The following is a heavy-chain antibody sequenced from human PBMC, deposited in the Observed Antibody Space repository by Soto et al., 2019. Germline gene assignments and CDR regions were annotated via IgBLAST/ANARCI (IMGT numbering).Heavy chain of an antibody. CDR1: GGTFSSYA. Sequence: QVQLVQSGAEVKKPGSSVKVSCKASGGTFSSYAISWVRQAPGQWLEWMGGIIPIFGTANYAQKFQGRVTITADESTSTAYMELSSLRSEDTAVYYCARGLYCSGGSCYDWFDPWGQGTLVTVSS. CDR2: IIPIFGTA. CDR3: ARGLYCSGGSCYDWFDP. D-gene: IGHD2-15*01. V-gene: IGHV1-69*01. J-gene: IGHJ5*02.